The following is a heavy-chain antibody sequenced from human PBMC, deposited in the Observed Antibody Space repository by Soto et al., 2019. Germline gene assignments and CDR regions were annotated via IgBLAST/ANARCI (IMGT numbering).Heavy chain of an antibody. CDR3: AYSTGWYRHDV. J-gene: IGHJ3*01. V-gene: IGHV4-4*02. CDR1: GDSISNSRW. Sequence: QVQLQESGPGLVKPSGTLSLTCAVSGDSISNSRWWTWVRQPPGKGLVWIGDIFHSGDTNYNPSLKIRIFISVDKSQNQFSLKVSSVTAADTAVYYCAYSTGWYRHDVWGQGTVVTVSS. CDR2: IFHSGDT. D-gene: IGHD6-19*01.